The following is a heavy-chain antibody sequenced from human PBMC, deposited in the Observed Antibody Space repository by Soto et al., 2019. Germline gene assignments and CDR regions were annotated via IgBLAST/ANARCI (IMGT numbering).Heavy chain of an antibody. D-gene: IGHD1-26*01. CDR3: AKDQGDSGSYPDAFDI. J-gene: IGHJ3*02. V-gene: IGHV3-23*01. Sequence: GGSLRLSCGASGFTFSSYAMSWVRQAPGKGLEWVSAISGSGGSTYYADSVKVRFTISRDNSKNTLYLQMNSLRAEDTAVYYCAKDQGDSGSYPDAFDIWGQGTMVTVSS. CDR1: GFTFSSYA. CDR2: ISGSGGST.